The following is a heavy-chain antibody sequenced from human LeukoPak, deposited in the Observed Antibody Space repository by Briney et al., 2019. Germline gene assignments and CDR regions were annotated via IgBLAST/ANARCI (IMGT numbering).Heavy chain of an antibody. V-gene: IGHV3-7*01. J-gene: IGHJ4*02. D-gene: IGHD1-7*01. Sequence: GGSLRLSCEASGFTFSNYWMSWVRQAPGKGLEWVANIKEDGSEKYHMDSVMGRFTISRDNAKNSLYLQMNSLRVEDTAVYYCARDKELGSQRGSSFDYWGQGTLLTVSS. CDR1: GFTFSNYW. CDR3: ARDKELGSQRGSSFDY. CDR2: IKEDGSEK.